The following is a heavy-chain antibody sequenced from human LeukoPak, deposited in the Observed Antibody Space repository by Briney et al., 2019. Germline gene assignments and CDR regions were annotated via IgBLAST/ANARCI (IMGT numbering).Heavy chain of an antibody. CDR3: ARGKVRGDTSDY. V-gene: IGHV1-69*04. D-gene: IGHD4-17*01. J-gene: IGHJ4*02. Sequence: FQGRVTITADKSTSTAYMELSSLRSEDTAVYYCARGKVRGDTSDYWGQGTLVTVSS.